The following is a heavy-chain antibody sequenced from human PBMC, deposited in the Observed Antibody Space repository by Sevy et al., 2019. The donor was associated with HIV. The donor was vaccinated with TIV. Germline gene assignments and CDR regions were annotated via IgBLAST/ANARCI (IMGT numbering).Heavy chain of an antibody. CDR1: GFTFTNYG. Sequence: GGSLRLSCAASGFTFTNYGMHWVRQAPGKGLEWVSGISNSGANTYYADSVRGRFTVSRDNSKNTVYRQLNNLRAEDTAIYYCAKEWTLLSDWYGEFDYWGQGTLVTVSS. CDR2: ISNSGANT. CDR3: AKEWTLLSDWYGEFDY. J-gene: IGHJ4*02. D-gene: IGHD6-19*01. V-gene: IGHV3-23*01.